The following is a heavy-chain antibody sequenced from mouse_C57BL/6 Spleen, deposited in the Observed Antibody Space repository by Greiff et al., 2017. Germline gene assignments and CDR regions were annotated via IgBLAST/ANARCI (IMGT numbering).Heavy chain of an antibody. Sequence: EVKLQESGGGLVKPGGSLKLSCAASGFTFSDYGMHWVRQAPEKGLEWVAYISSGSSTIYYADTVKGRFTISRDNAKNTLFLQMTSLRAEDTAMYYCARITGTYWGQGTLVTVSA. D-gene: IGHD4-1*01. CDR1: GFTFSDYG. CDR3: ARITGTY. J-gene: IGHJ3*01. CDR2: ISSGSSTI. V-gene: IGHV5-17*01.